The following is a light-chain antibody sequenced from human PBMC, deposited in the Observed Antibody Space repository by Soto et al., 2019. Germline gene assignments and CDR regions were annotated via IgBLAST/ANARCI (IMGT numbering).Light chain of an antibody. CDR3: QQYNNWPYT. V-gene: IGKV3-15*01. CDR1: QSVSTN. J-gene: IGKJ2*01. Sequence: EIVMTXSPDTLSVSPGERATLSCRASQSVSTNLAWYQQKPGQAPRLLIYGASTRATGIPARFSGSGSGTEFTLTISSLQSEDFAVYHCQQYNNWPYTFGQGTKLEIK. CDR2: GAS.